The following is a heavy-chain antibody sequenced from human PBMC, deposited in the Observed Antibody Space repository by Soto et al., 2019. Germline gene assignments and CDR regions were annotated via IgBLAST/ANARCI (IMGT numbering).Heavy chain of an antibody. J-gene: IGHJ4*02. V-gene: IGHV1-2*02. CDR1: GYTFTGYY. CDR3: ARLRYFDWLLYPFDY. CDR2: INPNSVGT. Sequence: ASVKVSCKASGYTFTGYYMHWVRQAPGQGLEWMGWINPNSVGTNYAQKFQGRVTMTRDTSISTAYMELSRLRSDDTAVYYCARLRYFDWLLYPFDYWGQGTLVTVS. D-gene: IGHD3-9*01.